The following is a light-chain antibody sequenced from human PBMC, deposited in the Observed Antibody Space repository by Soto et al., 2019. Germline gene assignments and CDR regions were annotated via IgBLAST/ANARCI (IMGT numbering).Light chain of an antibody. Sequence: AIQMTQSPSSLSASVGDRVTVTCRASQDIRSDLGWYQQKPGKAPKLLIYAASSLQTGVPSRFSGSGSGTDFTLTISSLQPEDFATYYCLQDYNYPLTFGPGTKVDIK. CDR2: AAS. V-gene: IGKV1-6*01. CDR3: LQDYNYPLT. CDR1: QDIRSD. J-gene: IGKJ3*01.